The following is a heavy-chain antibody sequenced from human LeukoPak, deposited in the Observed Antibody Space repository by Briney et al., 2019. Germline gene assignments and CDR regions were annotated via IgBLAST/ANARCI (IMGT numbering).Heavy chain of an antibody. J-gene: IGHJ4*02. Sequence: GGSHTPSRAAAGPSFSHAWMDWVRLAPGEWLEWIVRIKKSTIGGTTDYATPVKGRFTVARDDSKNTLYLQMNILKTEDTAVYYCTTNLGLLVTGIRTDYGGQGTLVTVSS. CDR2: IKKSTIGGTT. V-gene: IGHV3-15*01. CDR3: TTNLGLLVTGIRTDY. D-gene: IGHD2-21*02. CDR1: GPSFSHAW.